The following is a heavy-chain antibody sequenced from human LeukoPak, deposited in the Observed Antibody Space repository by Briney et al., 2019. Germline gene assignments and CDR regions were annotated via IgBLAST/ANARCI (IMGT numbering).Heavy chain of an antibody. J-gene: IGHJ3*02. D-gene: IGHD6-13*01. V-gene: IGHV3-33*06. CDR1: GFTFSSYG. CDR2: IWYDGSNK. Sequence: PGGSLRLSCAASGFTFSSYGMHWVRQAPGKGLEWVAVIWYDGSNKYYADSAKGRFTISRDNSKNTLYLQMNSLRAEDTAVYYCAKDTEQQLVLGAFDIWGQGTMVTVSS. CDR3: AKDTEQQLVLGAFDI.